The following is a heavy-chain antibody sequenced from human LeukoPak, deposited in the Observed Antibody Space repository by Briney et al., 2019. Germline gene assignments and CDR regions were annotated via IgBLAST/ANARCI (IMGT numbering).Heavy chain of an antibody. D-gene: IGHD1/OR15-1a*01. CDR1: GFTFSDYY. CDR2: ISSSGGTI. Sequence: PGGSLRLSCAASGFTFSDYYMSWIRQAPGKGLEWVSYISSSGGTICYADSVKGRFTISRDNAKNSLYLQMNSLRAEDTAVYYCARDVRGDNWNSAFDYWGQGTLVTVSS. V-gene: IGHV3-11*01. CDR3: ARDVRGDNWNSAFDY. J-gene: IGHJ4*02.